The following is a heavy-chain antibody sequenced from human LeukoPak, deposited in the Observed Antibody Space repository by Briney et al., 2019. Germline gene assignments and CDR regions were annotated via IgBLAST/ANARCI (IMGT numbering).Heavy chain of an antibody. V-gene: IGHV3-21*04. CDR3: VKDAGIYPVWYFDY. CDR2: ISSSSSYI. CDR1: GFTFSSYS. J-gene: IGHJ4*02. Sequence: GGSLRLSXAASGFTFSSYSMNWVRQAPGKGLEWVSSISSSSSYIYYADSVKGRFTISRDNSKNTAYLQMNSLRADDTAVYYCVKDAGIYPVWYFDYWGQGTLVTVSS. D-gene: IGHD3-16*01.